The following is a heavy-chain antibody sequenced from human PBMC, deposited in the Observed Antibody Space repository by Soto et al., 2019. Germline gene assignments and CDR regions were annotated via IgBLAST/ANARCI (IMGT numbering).Heavy chain of an antibody. J-gene: IGHJ4*02. CDR2: ISAFNGET. D-gene: IGHD6-19*01. V-gene: IGHV1-18*01. Sequence: ASVKVSCKASGFTFSDYGFSWVRQAPGRGLEWMGWISAFNGETNYTQKSEGRVAMTTDAATTTAYMELRSLTVDDTAVYYCVRDQQWLLPVPLNFDYWGQGAVVTVSS. CDR3: VRDQQWLLPVPLNFDY. CDR1: GFTFSDYG.